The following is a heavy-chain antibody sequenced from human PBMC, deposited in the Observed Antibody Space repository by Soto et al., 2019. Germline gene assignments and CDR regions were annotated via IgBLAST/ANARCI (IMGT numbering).Heavy chain of an antibody. CDR1: GFTFSSYG. CDR3: ARGSGLSMFDY. Sequence: LRLSCAASGFTFSSYGMHWVRQAPGKGLEWVAVIWYDGSNKYYADSVKGRFTISRDNSKNTLYLQMNSLRAEDTAVYYCARGSGLSMFDYWGQGTLVTVSS. J-gene: IGHJ4*02. V-gene: IGHV3-33*01. CDR2: IWYDGSNK.